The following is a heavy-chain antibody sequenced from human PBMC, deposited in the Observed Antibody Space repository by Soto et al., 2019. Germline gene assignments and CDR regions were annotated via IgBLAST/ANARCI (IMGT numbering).Heavy chain of an antibody. CDR1: GYTFTGYY. CDR3: ARGPISMFRGARTGPFDY. CDR2: INPNSGGT. V-gene: IGHV1-2*02. D-gene: IGHD3-10*01. Sequence: ASVKVSCKASGYTFTGYYMHWVRQAPGQGLEWMGWINPNSGGTNYAQKFQGRVTMTRDTSISTAYMELSRLRSDDTAVYYCARGPISMFRGARTGPFDYWGQRTLVLVSA. J-gene: IGHJ4*02.